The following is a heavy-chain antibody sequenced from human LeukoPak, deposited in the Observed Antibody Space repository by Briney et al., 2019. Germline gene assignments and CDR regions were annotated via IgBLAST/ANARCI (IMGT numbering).Heavy chain of an antibody. D-gene: IGHD1-26*01. CDR3: ARDELLVGATAFDY. J-gene: IGHJ4*02. CDR2: IYYSGST. Sequence: SETLSLTCTVSGGSISSGGYYWSWIRQHPGKGLEWIGYIYYSGSTYYNPSLKSRVTISVDTSKNQFSLKLSSVTAADTAVYYCARDELLVGATAFDYWGQGTLVTVSS. CDR1: GGSISSGGYY. V-gene: IGHV4-31*03.